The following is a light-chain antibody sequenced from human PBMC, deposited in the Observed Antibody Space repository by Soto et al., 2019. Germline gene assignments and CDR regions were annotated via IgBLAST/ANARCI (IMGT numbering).Light chain of an antibody. CDR3: QQYNNWPPFT. V-gene: IGKV3-15*01. J-gene: IGKJ3*01. CDR2: GAS. Sequence: ETVMTQSPATLSVSPGERATLSCRASESVSSNLAWYQQQPGQAPRLLIYGASTRATGIPARFSGSGSGTEFPLTISSLQSEDFAVYYCQQYNNWPPFTFGPGTKVDIK. CDR1: ESVSSN.